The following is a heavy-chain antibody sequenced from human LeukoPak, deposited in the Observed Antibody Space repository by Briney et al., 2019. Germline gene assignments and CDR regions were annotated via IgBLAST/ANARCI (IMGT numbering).Heavy chain of an antibody. V-gene: IGHV3-30-3*01. Sequence: PGGSLRLSCAASGFTFSSYAMHWVRQAPGKGLGWVAVISYDGSNKYYADSVKGRFTISRDNSKNTLSLQMNSLRAEDTAVYYCARPHDYYDGAFDIWGQGTMVTVSS. CDR3: ARPHDYYDGAFDI. CDR1: GFTFSSYA. CDR2: ISYDGSNK. J-gene: IGHJ3*02. D-gene: IGHD3-22*01.